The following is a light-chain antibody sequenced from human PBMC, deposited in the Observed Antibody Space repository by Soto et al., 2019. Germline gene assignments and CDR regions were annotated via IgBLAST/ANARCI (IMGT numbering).Light chain of an antibody. CDR2: GAF. CDR1: QSVTYN. J-gene: IGKJ4*01. CDR3: QQYKNWPPLT. V-gene: IGKV3-15*01. Sequence: EIVMTQSPATLSVSPGETATLSCRASQSVTYNLAWYQQKPGQGPRLLIYGAFTRATGIPARFSGSVSGTEFTLTISSLQSEDFAVYYCQQYKNWPPLTFGGGTKVEI.